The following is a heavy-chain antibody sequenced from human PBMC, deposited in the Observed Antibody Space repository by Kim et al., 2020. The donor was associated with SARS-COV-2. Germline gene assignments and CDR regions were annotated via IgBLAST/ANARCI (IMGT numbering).Heavy chain of an antibody. CDR1: GFTFSSYS. CDR3: ATGREDGDYSEFDY. D-gene: IGHD4-17*01. CDR2: ISSSSSYI. Sequence: GGSLRLSCAASGFTFSSYSMNWVRQAPGKGLEWVSSISSSSSYIYYADLVKGRFTISRDNAKNSLYLQMNSLRAEDTAVYYCATGREDGDYSEFDYWGQGTLVTVSS. J-gene: IGHJ4*02. V-gene: IGHV3-21*01.